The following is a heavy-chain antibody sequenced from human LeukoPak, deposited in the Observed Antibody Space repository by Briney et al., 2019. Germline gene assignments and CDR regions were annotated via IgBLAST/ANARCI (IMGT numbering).Heavy chain of an antibody. J-gene: IGHJ4*02. CDR3: ARGGLSYGGATDY. D-gene: IGHD1-26*01. CDR1: GFTFSSYA. Sequence: GGSLRLSCAASGFTFSSYAMSWVRQAPGKGLEWVSAISGSGGSTYYADSVKGRFTISRDNAKNSLYLQMNSLRAEDTAVYYCARGGLSYGGATDYWGQGTLVTVSS. V-gene: IGHV3-23*01. CDR2: ISGSGGST.